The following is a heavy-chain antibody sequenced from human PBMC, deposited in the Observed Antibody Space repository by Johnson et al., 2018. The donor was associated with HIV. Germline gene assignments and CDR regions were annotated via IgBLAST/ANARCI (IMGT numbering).Heavy chain of an antibody. J-gene: IGHJ3*02. D-gene: IGHD3-10*01. CDR2: IKSKTDGGTT. Sequence: VQLVESGGGLVKPGGSLRLSCAASGFTFSNAWMSWVRQAPGKGLEWVGRIKSKTDGGTTDYAAPVKGRFTISRDDSKNTLYLQMNSLKTEDTAVYYCTTDLIRRYYGSGVRDAFDIWGQGTMVTVSS. CDR1: GFTFSNAW. CDR3: TTDLIRRYYGSGVRDAFDI. V-gene: IGHV3-15*01.